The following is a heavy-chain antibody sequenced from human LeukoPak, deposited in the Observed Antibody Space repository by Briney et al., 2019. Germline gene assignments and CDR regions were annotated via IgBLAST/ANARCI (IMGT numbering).Heavy chain of an antibody. CDR3: AKFQGASSGWYRNGDY. CDR2: XXGSGDST. D-gene: IGHD6-19*01. Sequence: PGGSLRLSCAASGXTFSNYAXXXXXXXXXXXXXXVSXXXGSGDSTYYADSVXGXFXXXXXXXXXTXSLQVNSLRAEDTAVYFCAKFQGASSGWYRNGDYWGQGTLVTVSS. CDR1: GXTFSNYA. V-gene: IGHV3-23*01. J-gene: IGHJ4*02.